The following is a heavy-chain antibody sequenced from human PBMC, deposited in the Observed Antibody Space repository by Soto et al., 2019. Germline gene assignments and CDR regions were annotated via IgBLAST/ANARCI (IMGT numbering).Heavy chain of an antibody. CDR1: GGTFSSYA. J-gene: IGHJ6*02. CDR2: IIPIFGTA. Sequence: QVQLVQSGAEVKKPGSSVKVSCKASGGTFSSYAISWVRQAPGQGLEWMGGIIPIFGTANYAQKFQGRVTITADESTSTAYMELSSLRSEDTAVYFCARDIVWSDTAGYYGIDVWGQGTTVTVSS. V-gene: IGHV1-69*12. D-gene: IGHD3-3*01. CDR3: ARDIVWSDTAGYYGIDV.